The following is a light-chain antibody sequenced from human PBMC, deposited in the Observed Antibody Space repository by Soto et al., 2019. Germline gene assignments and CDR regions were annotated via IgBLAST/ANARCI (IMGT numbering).Light chain of an antibody. Sequence: EMVMTQSPATLPVSPGERATLSCRASQKLSHNLAFYPQQPCQAPMLLLYGAFTRATAIPARFSGRGSGTAFTFTIGSRQSEDFAVYYCQQYDNWPHTFGQGNKLEIK. J-gene: IGKJ2*01. CDR3: QQYDNWPHT. CDR2: GAF. V-gene: IGKV3-15*01. CDR1: QKLSHN.